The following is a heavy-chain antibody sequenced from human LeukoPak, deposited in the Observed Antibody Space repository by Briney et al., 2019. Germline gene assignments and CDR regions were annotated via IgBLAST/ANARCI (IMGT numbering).Heavy chain of an antibody. CDR1: GYSISSGYY. Sequence: SETLSLTCAVSGYSISSGYYWGWIRQPPGKGLEWIGSIYHSGSTYYSPSLKSRVTISADTSKNQFSLKLSSVTAADTAMYYCANHAVTSTWFFDLWGRGTLVTVSS. CDR3: ANHAVTSTWFFDL. CDR2: IYHSGST. J-gene: IGHJ2*01. V-gene: IGHV4-38-2*01. D-gene: IGHD4-17*01.